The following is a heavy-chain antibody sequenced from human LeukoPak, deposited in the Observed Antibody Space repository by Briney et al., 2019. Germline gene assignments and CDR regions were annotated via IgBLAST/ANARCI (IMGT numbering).Heavy chain of an antibody. J-gene: IGHJ3*02. Sequence: GGSLRLSCAASGFTFSSYEMNWVRQAPGKGLEWVSYISSSGSTIYYADSVKGRFTISRDNAKNSLYLQMNSLRAEDTAVYYCARDCIEGPCDIWGQGTMVTVSS. CDR2: ISSSGSTI. CDR1: GFTFSSYE. V-gene: IGHV3-48*03. D-gene: IGHD1-26*01. CDR3: ARDCIEGPCDI.